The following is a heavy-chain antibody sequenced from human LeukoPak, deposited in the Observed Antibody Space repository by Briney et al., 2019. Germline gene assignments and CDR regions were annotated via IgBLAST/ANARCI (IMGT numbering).Heavy chain of an antibody. CDR3: ARALLGQQLVASGQFDY. V-gene: IGHV4-59*12. CDR2: IYYSGST. J-gene: IGHJ4*02. D-gene: IGHD6-13*01. CDR1: GGSISSYY. Sequence: PSETLSLTCTVSGGSISSYYWSWIRQPPGKGLEWIGNIYYSGSTNYNPSLKSRVTISVDTSKNQFSLKLSSVTAADTAVYYCARALLGQQLVASGQFDYWGQGTLVTVSS.